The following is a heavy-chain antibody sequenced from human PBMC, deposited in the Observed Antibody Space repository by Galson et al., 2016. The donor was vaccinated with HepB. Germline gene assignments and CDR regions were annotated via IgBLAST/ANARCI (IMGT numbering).Heavy chain of an antibody. J-gene: IGHJ4*02. CDR1: GLTFTSYA. CDR3: ARGGSGHSDDEPFDY. CDR2: ISYDGSNK. D-gene: IGHD6-25*01. V-gene: IGHV3-30*04. Sequence: SLRLSCAASGLTFTSYAMHWVRQAPGKGLEWVAVISYDGSNKYYADSVKGRFTISRDDSKNTVYLQMDSLRPEDTAVYYCARGGSGHSDDEPFDYWGQGTLVTVSS.